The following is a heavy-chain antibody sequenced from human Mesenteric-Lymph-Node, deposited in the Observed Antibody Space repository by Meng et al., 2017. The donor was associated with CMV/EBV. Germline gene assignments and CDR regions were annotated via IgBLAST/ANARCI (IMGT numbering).Heavy chain of an antibody. D-gene: IGHD2-2*01. CDR3: ARGEPQGYCSSTSCYFGPYGMDV. V-gene: IGHV4-34*01. CDR1: GGSFSGYY. Sequence: GSLRLSCAVYGGSFSGYYWSWIRQPPGKGLEWIGEINHSGSTNYKLSLKSRVTISVDTSKNQFSLKLSSVTAADTAVYYCARGEPQGYCSSTSCYFGPYGMDVWGQGTTVTVSS. J-gene: IGHJ6*02. CDR2: INHSGST.